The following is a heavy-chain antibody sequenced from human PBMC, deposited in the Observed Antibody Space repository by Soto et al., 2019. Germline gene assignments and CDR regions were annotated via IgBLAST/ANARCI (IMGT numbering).Heavy chain of an antibody. CDR1: GVSISIPNW. Sequence: QVQLQESGPGLVKPSGTLSLTCAVSGVSISIPNWWAWVRQAPGKGLEWIGEIDHSGTTNYNPSLNSRVPISLDRSNNPFSLRLSSVAAADTAVYFCARGKFYAFDIWGQGTMVTVSS. J-gene: IGHJ3*02. CDR3: ARGKFYAFDI. CDR2: IDHSGTT. V-gene: IGHV4-4*02.